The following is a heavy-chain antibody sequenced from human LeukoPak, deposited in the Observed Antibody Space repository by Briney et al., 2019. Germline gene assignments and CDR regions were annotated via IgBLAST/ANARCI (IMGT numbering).Heavy chain of an antibody. CDR3: ARGTGSGWFDP. CDR2: IYPGDSDT. CDR1: GYSFTSYW. V-gene: IGHV5-51*01. D-gene: IGHD1-14*01. Sequence: GASLQISCKGSGYSFTSYWIGWVRPLPGKGLEWMGIIYPGDSDTRYSPSFQGQVTISADKSISTAYLQWSSLKASDTAIYYCARGTGSGWFDPWGQGTLVTVSS. J-gene: IGHJ5*02.